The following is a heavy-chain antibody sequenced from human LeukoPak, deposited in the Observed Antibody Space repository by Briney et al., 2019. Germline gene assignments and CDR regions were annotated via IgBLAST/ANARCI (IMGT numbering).Heavy chain of an antibody. Sequence: GRSLRVSCAASGFTLSSYAMHWVRQAPGKVMKWVAVISYDVSNKYSADSVKGRFTISRDNSKNTMYLEMNSLRAEDTAVYYCARDGVVPPAYYYGMDVWGQGTTVTVSS. CDR2: ISYDVSNK. CDR3: ARDGVVPPAYYYGMDV. D-gene: IGHD2-2*01. V-gene: IGHV3-30-3*01. J-gene: IGHJ6*02. CDR1: GFTLSSYA.